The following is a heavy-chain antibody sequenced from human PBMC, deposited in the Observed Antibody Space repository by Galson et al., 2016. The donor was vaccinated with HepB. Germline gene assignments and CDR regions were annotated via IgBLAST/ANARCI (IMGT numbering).Heavy chain of an antibody. Sequence: TLSLTCTVSGGSISSGGYYWSWIRQHPGEGLEWIGYINHTGNAYYNAPLKSRVTVSVDTSKNQFFLKLSSLTAADTAVYFCARGGRKGLWGYYFDYWGQGTLVTVSS. J-gene: IGHJ4*02. CDR2: INHTGNA. D-gene: IGHD3-16*01. CDR3: ARGGRKGLWGYYFDY. V-gene: IGHV4-31*03. CDR1: GGSISSGGYY.